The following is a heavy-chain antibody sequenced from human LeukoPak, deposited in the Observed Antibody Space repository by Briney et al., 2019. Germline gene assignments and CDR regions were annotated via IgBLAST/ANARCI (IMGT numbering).Heavy chain of an antibody. D-gene: IGHD4-23*01. Sequence: SETLSFICTVSGGSISSYYWSWIRQSPGKGLEWMGYIYYSGRTNYNPSLKSRVTISVDASKNQFSLKLSSVTAADTAVYYCARAPVTQAIFDYWGQGTLVTVSS. V-gene: IGHV4-59*01. CDR3: ARAPVTQAIFDY. J-gene: IGHJ4*02. CDR2: IYYSGRT. CDR1: GGSISSYY.